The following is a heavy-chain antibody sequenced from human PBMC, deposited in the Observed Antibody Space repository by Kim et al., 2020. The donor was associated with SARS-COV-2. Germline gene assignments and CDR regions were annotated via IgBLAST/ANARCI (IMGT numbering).Heavy chain of an antibody. Sequence: GGSLRLSCTASGFTFGDYAVSWVRQAPGKGLEWVGFIKSKAYGKTTEDAASVKGRFTISRDDSKSIAYLQMNSLKTEDTAVYYCSRGPIVPQYFQHWGPGTLVTVSS. V-gene: IGHV3-49*04. CDR2: IKSKAYGKTT. CDR1: GFTFGDYA. D-gene: IGHD2-2*01. J-gene: IGHJ1*01. CDR3: SRGPIVPQYFQH.